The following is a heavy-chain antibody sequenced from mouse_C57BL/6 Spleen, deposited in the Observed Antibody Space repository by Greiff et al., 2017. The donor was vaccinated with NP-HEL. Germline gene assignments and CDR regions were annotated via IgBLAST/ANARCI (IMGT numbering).Heavy chain of an antibody. CDR1: GYSITSDY. J-gene: IGHJ1*03. V-gene: IGHV3-8*01. D-gene: IGHD1-1*01. CDR3: ARCYYGSSYGYFDV. Sequence: EVKLMESGPGLAKPSQTLSLTCSVTGYSITSDYWNWIRKFPGNKLEYMGYISYSGSTYYNPSLKSRISITRGTSKNQYYLQLNSVTTEDTATYYCARCYYGSSYGYFDVWGTGTTVTVSS. CDR2: ISYSGST.